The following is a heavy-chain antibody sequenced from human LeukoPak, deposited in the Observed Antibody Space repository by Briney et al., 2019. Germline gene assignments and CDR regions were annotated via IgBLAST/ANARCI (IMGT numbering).Heavy chain of an antibody. D-gene: IGHD4-17*01. CDR1: GFTLSNYS. J-gene: IGHJ4*02. Sequence: TGGSLRLSCAASGFTLSNYSMNWVRQAPGKGLEWVAFISSSSSYIFYADSLKGRFTISRDNAKSSLYLQMNSLRADDTAVYYCARDLAYGDDGLWGQGTLVTVSS. CDR3: ARDLAYGDDGL. CDR2: ISSSSSYI. V-gene: IGHV3-21*01.